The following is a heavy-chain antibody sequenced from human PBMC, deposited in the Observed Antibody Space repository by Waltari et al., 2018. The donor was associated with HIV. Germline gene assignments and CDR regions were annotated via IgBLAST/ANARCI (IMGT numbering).Heavy chain of an antibody. Sequence: QVQLQESGPGLVKPSQTLSLTCTVSGGSISSGSSYWSWIRQPPGMGLEWIGRIYTSGSTNYNPSLKSRVTISVDTSKNQFSLKLSSVTAADTAVYYCARVLAVTIPNNYYYGMDVWGQGTTVTVSS. CDR2: IYTSGST. J-gene: IGHJ6*02. V-gene: IGHV4-61*02. CDR1: GGSISSGSSY. D-gene: IGHD4-17*01. CDR3: ARVLAVTIPNNYYYGMDV.